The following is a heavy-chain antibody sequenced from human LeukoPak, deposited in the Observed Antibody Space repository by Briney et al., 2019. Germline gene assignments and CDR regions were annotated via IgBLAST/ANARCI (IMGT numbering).Heavy chain of an antibody. CDR2: INHSGST. Sequence: PSETLSLTCAVYGGSFSGYYWSWIRQPPGKGLEWIGEINHSGSTNYNPSLKSRVTISVDTSKNQFSLKLSSVTAADTAVYYCARGGRIFGVVVTGAPFDYWGQGTLVTVSS. D-gene: IGHD3-3*01. CDR3: ARGGRIFGVVVTGAPFDY. V-gene: IGHV4-34*01. CDR1: GGSFSGYY. J-gene: IGHJ4*02.